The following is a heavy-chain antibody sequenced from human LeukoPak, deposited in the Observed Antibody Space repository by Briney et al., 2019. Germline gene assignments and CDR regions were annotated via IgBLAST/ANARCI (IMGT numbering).Heavy chain of an antibody. V-gene: IGHV4-59*08. CDR2: IYYSGST. CDR3: ARYELYELARHDAFDI. CDR1: GGSISSYY. D-gene: IGHD5/OR15-5a*01. Sequence: SETLSLTCTVSGGSISSYYWSWIRQPPGKGLEWIGYIYYSGSTNYNPSLKSRVTISVDTSKNQFSLKLSSVTAADTAVYYCARYELYELARHDAFDIWGQGTMVTVSS. J-gene: IGHJ3*02.